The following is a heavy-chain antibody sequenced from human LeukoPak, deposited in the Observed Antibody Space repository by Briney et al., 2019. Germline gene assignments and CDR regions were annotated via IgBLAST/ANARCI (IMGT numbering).Heavy chain of an antibody. D-gene: IGHD2-15*01. J-gene: IGHJ4*02. Sequence: PSETLSLTCTVSGGSISSYYWSWIRQPPGKGLEWIGYIYYSGSTNYNPSLKSRVTISVDTSKNQFSLKLSSVTAADTAVYYCARGPRQIGYCSGGSCPYYFDYWGQGTLVTVSS. CDR1: GGSISSYY. CDR3: ARGPRQIGYCSGGSCPYYFDY. V-gene: IGHV4-59*08. CDR2: IYYSGST.